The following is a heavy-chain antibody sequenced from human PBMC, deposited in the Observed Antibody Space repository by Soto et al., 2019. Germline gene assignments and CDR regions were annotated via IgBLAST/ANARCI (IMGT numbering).Heavy chain of an antibody. J-gene: IGHJ4*02. V-gene: IGHV4-39*01. D-gene: IGHD3-10*01. CDR1: GDSVRNSNYY. CDR2: IYYSGIT. CDR3: ARQGAVNGSRLDY. Sequence: QVQLQESGPGLVKPSETLSLTCSVSGDSVRNSNYYWGWIRQPPGKGLEWIGNIYYSGITSYNMSLKSRVTISVDTSKNQFSLKLTSVTATDSAIYYCARQGAVNGSRLDYWGQGALVTVSS.